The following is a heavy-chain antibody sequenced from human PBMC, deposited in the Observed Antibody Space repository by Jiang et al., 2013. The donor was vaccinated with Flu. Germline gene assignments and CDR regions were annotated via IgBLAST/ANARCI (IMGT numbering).Heavy chain of an antibody. D-gene: IGHD3-16*01. Sequence: PGLVKPSETLSLTCTVSSGSIGDYYWNWIRQPPGKGLEWIGNIYYSGRTNYNPSLKHRITISLDTAKNQFSLKLRSVTAADTAVYFCARDGGWAFDYWGQGILVTVSS. CDR2: IYYSGRT. CDR3: ARDGGWAFDY. V-gene: IGHV4-59*01. J-gene: IGHJ4*02. CDR1: SGSIGDYY.